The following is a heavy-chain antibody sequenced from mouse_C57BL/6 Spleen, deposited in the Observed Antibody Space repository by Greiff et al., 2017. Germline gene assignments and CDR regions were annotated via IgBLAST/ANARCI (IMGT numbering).Heavy chain of an antibody. CDR1: GYAFSSYW. CDR3: AGGEYDCDGAWFAD. J-gene: IGHJ3*01. D-gene: IGHD2-4*01. V-gene: IGHV1-80*01. CDR2: IYPGAGDT. Sequence: QVHVKQSGAELVKPGASVKISCKASGYAFSSYWMNWVKQRPGKGLEWIGQIYPGAGDTNYNGKFKGKATLTADKSSSTAYMQLSSLSVEDFGVYFSAGGEYDCDGAWFADWGQGTLVTVSA.